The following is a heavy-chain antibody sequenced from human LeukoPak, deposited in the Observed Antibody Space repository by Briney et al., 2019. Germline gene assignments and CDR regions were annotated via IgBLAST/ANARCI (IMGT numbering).Heavy chain of an antibody. CDR3: ARDNGVVHGVYYMDV. Sequence: GGSLRLSCAASGFTFSNYWMTWVRQAPGKGLEWVAGIKQDGSEKLYVKSVRGRFTISRDNAKMSLFLQMNSLRAEDTAVYYCARDNGVVHGVYYMDVWGKGTTVTVS. CDR2: IKQDGSEK. D-gene: IGHD3-3*01. CDR1: GFTFSNYW. J-gene: IGHJ6*03. V-gene: IGHV3-7*01.